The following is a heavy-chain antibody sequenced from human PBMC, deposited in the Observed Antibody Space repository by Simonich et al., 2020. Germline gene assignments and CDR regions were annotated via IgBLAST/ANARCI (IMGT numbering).Heavy chain of an antibody. D-gene: IGHD1-26*01. Sequence: QVQLVESGGGVVQPGRSLRLSCAASGFTFSSYGMHWVRKAPGKVLVGVEVIWYDGSNKYYAYTGKGRFTSSRYNSKNTLYLQMNSLRAEDTAVYYCARDSPRSYYFDYWGQGTLVTVSS. CDR1: GFTFSSYG. J-gene: IGHJ4*02. V-gene: IGHV3-33*01. CDR3: ARDSPRSYYFDY. CDR2: IWYDGSNK.